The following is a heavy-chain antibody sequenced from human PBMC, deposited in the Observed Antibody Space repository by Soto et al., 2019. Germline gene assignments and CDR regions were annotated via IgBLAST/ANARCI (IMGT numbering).Heavy chain of an antibody. J-gene: IGHJ6*02. V-gene: IGHV3-74*01. Sequence: PGGSLRLSCAASGFTFSSYWMHCVRQSPGKGLVWVSRINSDGSSTSYADSVKGRFTISRDNAKNTLYLQMNSLRAEDTAVYYCARGEDDFWSGYYYGMDVWGQGTTVTVSS. CDR1: GFTFSSYW. CDR3: ARGEDDFWSGYYYGMDV. CDR2: INSDGSST. D-gene: IGHD3-3*01.